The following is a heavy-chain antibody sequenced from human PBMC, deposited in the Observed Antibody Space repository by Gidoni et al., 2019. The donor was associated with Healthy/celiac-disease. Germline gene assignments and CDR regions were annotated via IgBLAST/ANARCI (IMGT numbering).Heavy chain of an antibody. D-gene: IGHD2-2*01. V-gene: IGHV4-39*01. CDR2: IYYRGST. J-gene: IGHJ6*03. CDR3: ARIKDSSTRNYYMDV. Sequence: QLQLQESGPGLVKPSETLSLTCTVSGGSISSSSYYWGWIRQPPGKGLEWIGSIYYRGSTYYNPSLKSRVTISVDTSKNQFSLKLSSVTAADTAVYYCARIKDSSTRNYYMDVWGKGTTVTVSS. CDR1: GGSISSSSYY.